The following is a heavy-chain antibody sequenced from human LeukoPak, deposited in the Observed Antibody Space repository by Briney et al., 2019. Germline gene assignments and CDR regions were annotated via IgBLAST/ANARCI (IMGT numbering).Heavy chain of an antibody. CDR1: GYNFSSYG. Sequence: GASVKVSCKASGYNFSSYGISWVRQAPGQGLEWMGWISAYNGNTNSAQKLQGRVTMTTDTSTNTAYMELRSLRFDDTAVFYCAFGHSSDWYSPLGYWGQGTLVTVSS. CDR2: ISAYNGNT. D-gene: IGHD6-19*01. V-gene: IGHV1-18*01. CDR3: AFGHSSDWYSPLGY. J-gene: IGHJ4*02.